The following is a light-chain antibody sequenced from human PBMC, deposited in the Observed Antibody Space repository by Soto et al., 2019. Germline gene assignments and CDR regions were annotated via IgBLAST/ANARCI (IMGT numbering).Light chain of an antibody. CDR2: RAS. Sequence: DVVMTQSPLSLPVTLGQPASISCRSSQSLVYSDGIAYLNWFHQWPGQSPRRLIYRASNRDSGVPARSSGSGSSTDFTLKISRVEAEEVGVYYCMEGTHWPPKFGPGTKVLI. CDR1: QSLVYSDGIAY. J-gene: IGKJ1*01. CDR3: MEGTHWPPK. V-gene: IGKV2-30*01.